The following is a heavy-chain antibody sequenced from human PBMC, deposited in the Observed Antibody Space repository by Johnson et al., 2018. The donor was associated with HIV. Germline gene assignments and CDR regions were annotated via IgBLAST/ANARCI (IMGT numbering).Heavy chain of an antibody. D-gene: IGHD3-10*01. CDR1: GFTFSDYD. J-gene: IGHJ3*02. V-gene: IGHV3-13*01. Sequence: VQVVESGGGLVQAGGSLRLSCIASGFTFSDYDMHWVRQTTEKRLEWVSAIGTTGDTYYPDSVKGRFTISRENANNSLYLQMNSLTAGDTAVYFCVRVGSGSYYSRDAFDIWGQGTLVTVSS. CDR3: VRVGSGSYYSRDAFDI. CDR2: IGTTGDT.